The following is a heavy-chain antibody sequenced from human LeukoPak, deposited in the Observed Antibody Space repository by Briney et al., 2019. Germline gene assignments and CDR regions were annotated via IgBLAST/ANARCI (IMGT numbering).Heavy chain of an antibody. V-gene: IGHV3-23*01. Sequence: GGSLRLSCAASGFTFSSYAMTWVRQAPGKGLEWVSAISGSGGSTFFADSVKGRFTISRDNSKNTLYLQMNSLKDEDTAVYYCAKGSSSWINRFDSWGQGTLVSVSS. CDR2: ISGSGGST. CDR3: AKGSSSWINRFDS. J-gene: IGHJ5*01. D-gene: IGHD6-13*01. CDR1: GFTFSSYA.